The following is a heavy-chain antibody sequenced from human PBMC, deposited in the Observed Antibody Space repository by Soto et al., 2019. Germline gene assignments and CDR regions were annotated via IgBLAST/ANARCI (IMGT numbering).Heavy chain of an antibody. CDR2: MNPNSGNT. J-gene: IGHJ6*02. CDR3: AREESSGWYRYYYYYYGMDV. V-gene: IGHV1-8*01. D-gene: IGHD6-19*01. Sequence: ASVKVSCKASGYTFTSYDINWVRQATGQGLEWMGWMNPNSGNTGYAQKFQGRVTMTRNTSISTAYMELSSLRSEDTAVYYCAREESSGWYRYYYYYYGMDVWGQGTMVTVSS. CDR1: GYTFTSYD.